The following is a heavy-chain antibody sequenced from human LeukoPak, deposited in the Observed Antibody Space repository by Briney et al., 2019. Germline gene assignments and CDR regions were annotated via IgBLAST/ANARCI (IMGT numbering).Heavy chain of an antibody. CDR3: AKEPREYCSSTSCPNWFDS. CDR2: ISASGGTT. D-gene: IGHD2-2*01. Sequence: GGSLRLSCAASGFTFNNYAMSWVRQAPGKGLGWVSAISASGGTTYYADSVKGRFTISRDNSENTLFLQMNSLRAGDTAVYYCAKEPREYCSSTSCPNWFDSWGQGTLVTVSS. CDR1: GFTFNNYA. J-gene: IGHJ5*01. V-gene: IGHV3-23*01.